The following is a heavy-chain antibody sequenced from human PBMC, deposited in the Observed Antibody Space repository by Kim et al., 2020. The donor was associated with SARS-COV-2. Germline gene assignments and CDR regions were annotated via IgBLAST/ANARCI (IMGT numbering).Heavy chain of an antibody. V-gene: IGHV3-74*01. CDR2: INSDGSST. CDR1: GFTFSSYW. D-gene: IGHD3-22*01. J-gene: IGHJ4*02. Sequence: GGSLRLSCAASGFTFSSYWMHWVRQAPGKGLVWVSRINSDGSSTSYADSVKGRFTISRDNAKNTLYLQMNSLRAEDTAVYYCAREHYYYDSSGYCDYWGQGTLVTVSS. CDR3: AREHYYYDSSGYCDY.